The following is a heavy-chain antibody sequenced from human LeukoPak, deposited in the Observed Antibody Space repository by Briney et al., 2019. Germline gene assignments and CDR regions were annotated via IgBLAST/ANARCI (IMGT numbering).Heavy chain of an antibody. CDR1: GFTFSSYG. D-gene: IGHD2-2*01. CDR3: AKDGENRGYCSSTSCRYYYYYYYMDV. CDR2: IWYDGSNK. V-gene: IGHV3-33*06. Sequence: HPGGSLRLFCAASGFTFSSYGMHWVRQAPGKGREWVAVIWYDGSNKYYAGSVKGRFTISRDNSKNTLYLQMNSLRAEATAVYYCAKDGENRGYCSSTSCRYYYYYYYMDVWGKGTTVTVSS. J-gene: IGHJ6*03.